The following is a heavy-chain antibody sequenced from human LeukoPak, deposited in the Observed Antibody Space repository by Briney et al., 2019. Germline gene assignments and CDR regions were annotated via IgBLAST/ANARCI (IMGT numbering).Heavy chain of an antibody. J-gene: IGHJ4*02. CDR2: INPNSGGT. V-gene: IGHV1-2*02. Sequence: GASVKVSCKASGYTFTSYYMHWVRQAPGQGLEWMGWINPNSGGTNYAQKFQGRVTMTRDTSISTAYMELSRLRSDDTAVYYCARGLLYYDFWSGDSTRPYFDYWGQGTLVTVSS. D-gene: IGHD3-3*01. CDR3: ARGLLYYDFWSGDSTRPYFDY. CDR1: GYTFTSYY.